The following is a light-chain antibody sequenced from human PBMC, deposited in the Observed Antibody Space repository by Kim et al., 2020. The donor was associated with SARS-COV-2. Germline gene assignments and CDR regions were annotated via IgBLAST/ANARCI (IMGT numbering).Light chain of an antibody. J-gene: IGLJ1*01. Sequence: VALGQTVRITGQGDSLRSDYASWYQQKPGQAPVLVIYGKNNRPSGIPDRFSGSSSGNTASLTITGAQAEDEADYYCNSRDSSGNRVFGTGTKVTVL. CDR1: SLRSDY. CDR3: NSRDSSGNRV. V-gene: IGLV3-19*01. CDR2: GKN.